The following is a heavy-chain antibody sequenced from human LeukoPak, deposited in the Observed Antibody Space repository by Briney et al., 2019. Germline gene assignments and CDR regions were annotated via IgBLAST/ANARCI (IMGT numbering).Heavy chain of an antibody. CDR2: TYYRSKWYN. V-gene: IGHV6-1*01. Sequence: SQTLSLTCAISGDSVSSSSAAWSWIRQSPSRGLEWLGRTYYRSKWYNDYAVSVKSRITINPDTSKNQISLQLNSVTPEDTAVYYCARVAVSTPWFDPWGQGTLVTVSS. D-gene: IGHD2-2*01. J-gene: IGHJ5*02. CDR1: GDSVSSSSAA. CDR3: ARVAVSTPWFDP.